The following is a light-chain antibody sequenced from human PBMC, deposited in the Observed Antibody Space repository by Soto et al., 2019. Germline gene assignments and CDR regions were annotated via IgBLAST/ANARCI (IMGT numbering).Light chain of an antibody. CDR3: TSYTSTNTLGV. Sequence: QSVLTQPASVSGSPGQSITISCTGTRSDVGGYNSVSWYQHHPGKAPKLMIYDVSHRPSGVSIRFSGSKSGNTASLTISGLQAEDEADYYCTSYTSTNTLGVFGGGTQLTVL. CDR2: DVS. CDR1: RSDVGGYNS. V-gene: IGLV2-14*03. J-gene: IGLJ2*01.